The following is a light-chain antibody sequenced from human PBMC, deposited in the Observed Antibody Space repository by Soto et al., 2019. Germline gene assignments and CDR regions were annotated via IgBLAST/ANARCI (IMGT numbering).Light chain of an antibody. CDR1: QSISTK. Sequence: IVMTQSPAPLSVSPGGRATLSCRASQSISTKLAWYQQKPGQAPRLLIYGASTRAPGIPVRFSGSGSGTEFTLTITSLQAEDFAVYYCQEYNDWRPITFGGGPKVEIK. CDR3: QEYNDWRPIT. V-gene: IGKV3-15*01. J-gene: IGKJ4*01. CDR2: GAS.